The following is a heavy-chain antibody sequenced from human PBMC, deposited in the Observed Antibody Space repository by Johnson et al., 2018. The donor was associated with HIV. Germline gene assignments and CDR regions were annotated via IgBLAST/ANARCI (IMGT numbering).Heavy chain of an antibody. CDR3: ARGRGGGRPIQKWLGAAFDI. V-gene: IGHV3-13*01. D-gene: IGHD5-18*01. J-gene: IGHJ3*02. Sequence: EVQLVESGGGLVQPGGSLRLSCAASRFTFSSNDMHWVRQATGKGLEWVSTIGPGGDTYYPGSVKGRFTISRENAKNSFYLQMNSLRAGDTDVYYCARGRGGGRPIQKWLGAAFDIWGQGTIVTVSS. CDR1: RFTFSSND. CDR2: IGPGGDT.